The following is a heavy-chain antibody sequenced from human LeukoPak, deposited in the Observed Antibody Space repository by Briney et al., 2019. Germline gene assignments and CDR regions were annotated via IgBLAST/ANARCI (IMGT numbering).Heavy chain of an antibody. CDR3: ARQRSSSWYLDY. J-gene: IGHJ4*02. V-gene: IGHV4-39*01. CDR1: GGSIGSSSYY. D-gene: IGHD6-13*01. Sequence: SETLSLTCTVSGGSIGSSSYYWGWIRQPPGKGLEWIGSIYYSGSTYYNPPLKSRVTISVDTSKNQFSLKLSSVTAADTAVYYCARQRSSSWYLDYWGQGTLVTVSS. CDR2: IYYSGST.